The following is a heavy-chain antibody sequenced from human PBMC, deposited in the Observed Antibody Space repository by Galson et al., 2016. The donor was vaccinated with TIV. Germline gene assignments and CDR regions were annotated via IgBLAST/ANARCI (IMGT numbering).Heavy chain of an antibody. Sequence: QSGAEVKKPGESLKISCKGSGYRFSSYWIGWVRQRPGKGLEWLGIIFPDDSGTRYSPSLEGQVTFSADKSIRTAYLQWSSLKASDTAIYYCARHFRYSDSSGYHYFDSWGQGTMVAVS. J-gene: IGHJ4*02. D-gene: IGHD3-22*01. V-gene: IGHV5-51*01. CDR3: ARHFRYSDSSGYHYFDS. CDR2: IFPDDSGT. CDR1: GYRFSSYW.